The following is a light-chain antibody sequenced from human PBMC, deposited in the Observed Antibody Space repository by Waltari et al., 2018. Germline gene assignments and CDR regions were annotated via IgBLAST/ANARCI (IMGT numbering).Light chain of an antibody. CDR2: GAS. Sequence: EIVMTQSPATLSVSPGERATLSCRASQSVSSNLAWYQQKPCQSPSLLIYGASTRATGIAARFSGSGSGTEFTLTISSLQSEDFALYYCQQYNDWPRTFGQGTKVEI. CDR3: QQYNDWPRT. J-gene: IGKJ1*01. CDR1: QSVSSN. V-gene: IGKV3-15*01.